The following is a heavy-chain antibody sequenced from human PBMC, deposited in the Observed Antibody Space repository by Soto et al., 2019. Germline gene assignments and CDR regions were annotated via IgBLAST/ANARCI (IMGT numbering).Heavy chain of an antibody. CDR1: CYNFTNFG. Sequence: QVQLVQSGAEVKKPVASVKVSCKASCYNFTNFGISWVRQAPGQGLEGMGWISAYNGNTNYAQKFQGRVTMTTDTSTSTAYMEVRSLRVADTAVYYCARGGTPIDYGGQGTLVTVSS. CDR3: ARGGTPIDY. D-gene: IGHD3-16*01. J-gene: IGHJ4*02. CDR2: ISAYNGNT. V-gene: IGHV1-18*01.